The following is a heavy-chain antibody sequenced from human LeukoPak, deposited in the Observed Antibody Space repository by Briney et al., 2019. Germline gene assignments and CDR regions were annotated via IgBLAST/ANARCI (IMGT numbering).Heavy chain of an antibody. V-gene: IGHV3-30*02. CDR1: GFTFSSYG. Sequence: GGSLRLSCAASGFTFSSYGMHWVRQAPGKGLEWVAMIRYDGRNKYYEESVKGRFTISRDNSKNTLYLQMNSLRAEDTAVYYCAKALYSSGPDAFDIWGQGPMVTVSS. CDR3: AKALYSSGPDAFDI. D-gene: IGHD6-25*01. CDR2: IRYDGRNK. J-gene: IGHJ3*02.